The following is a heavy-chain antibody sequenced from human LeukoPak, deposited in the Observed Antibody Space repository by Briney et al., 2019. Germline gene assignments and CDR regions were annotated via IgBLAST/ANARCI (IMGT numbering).Heavy chain of an antibody. CDR1: GFTFSSYS. D-gene: IGHD2-15*01. CDR2: ISSSSSYI. Sequence: GGSLRLSCAASGFTFSSYSMNWVRQAPGKGLEWVSSISSSSSYIYYADSVKGRFTISRDNAKNSLYLQMNSLRAEDTAVYYCASGGWSGYYYYYMDVWGKGTTVTVSS. V-gene: IGHV3-21*01. CDR3: ASGGWSGYYYYYMDV. J-gene: IGHJ6*03.